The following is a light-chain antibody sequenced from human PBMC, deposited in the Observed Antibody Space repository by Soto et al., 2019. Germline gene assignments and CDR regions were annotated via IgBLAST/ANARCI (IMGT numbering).Light chain of an antibody. V-gene: IGLV2-14*03. CDR3: SSYTRTSTYV. CDR1: SSDIGAYKF. Sequence: QSVLTQPASVSGSPGQSITISCTGTSSDIGAYKFVSWYQQHPDKAPKLMIYDVSNRPSGVSTRFSGSKSGNTASLTISGLQSEDEADYYCSSYTRTSTYVFGTGTKVTVL. CDR2: DVS. J-gene: IGLJ1*01.